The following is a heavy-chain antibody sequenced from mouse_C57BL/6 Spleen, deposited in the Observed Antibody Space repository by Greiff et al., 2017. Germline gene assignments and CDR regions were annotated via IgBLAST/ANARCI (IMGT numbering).Heavy chain of an antibody. J-gene: IGHJ4*01. D-gene: IGHD1-1*01. CDR2: IDPSDSYT. V-gene: IGHV1-59*01. CDR3: ARGYYYGSTHYYAMDY. Sequence: QVQLKQPGAELVRPGTSVKLSCKASGYTFTSYWMHWVKQRPGQGLEWIGVIDPSDSYTNYNQKFKGKATLTVDTSSSTAYMQLSSLTSEDSAVYYCARGYYYGSTHYYAMDYWGQGTSVTVSS. CDR1: GYTFTSYW.